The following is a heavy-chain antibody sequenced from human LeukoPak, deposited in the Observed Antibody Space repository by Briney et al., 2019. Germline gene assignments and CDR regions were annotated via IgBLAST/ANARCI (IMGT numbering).Heavy chain of an antibody. V-gene: IGHV4-59*01. Sequence: SETLSLTCTVSGGSISSYYWSWIRQPPGKGLEWIGYIYYSGSTNYNPSLKSRVTISVDTSKNQFSLKLSSVTAADTAVYYCARGEVVVPAAIDYYYYMDVWGKGTTVTVSS. CDR1: GGSISSYY. J-gene: IGHJ6*03. CDR2: IYYSGST. CDR3: ARGEVVVPAAIDYYYYMDV. D-gene: IGHD2-2*01.